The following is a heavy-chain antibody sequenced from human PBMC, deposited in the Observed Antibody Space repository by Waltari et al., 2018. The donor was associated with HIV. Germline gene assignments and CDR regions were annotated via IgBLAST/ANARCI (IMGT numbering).Heavy chain of an antibody. CDR2: IIPVFGTT. CDR1: GVTFTNYA. V-gene: IGHV1-69*01. D-gene: IGHD2-15*01. Sequence: QVQLVQSGAAVKKPGSSVKVSCKASGVTFTNYAITWVRQAPGQGLEWMGGIIPVFGTTNYAQKFQGRLTIIADESTSTGYMELSSLRSEDTAVYYCARMATVVDWYFDLWGRGTLVTVSS. CDR3: ARMATVVDWYFDL. J-gene: IGHJ2*01.